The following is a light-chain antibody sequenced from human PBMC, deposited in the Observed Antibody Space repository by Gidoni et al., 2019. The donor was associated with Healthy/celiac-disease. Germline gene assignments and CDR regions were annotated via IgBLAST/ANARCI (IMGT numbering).Light chain of an antibody. CDR2: GAS. V-gene: IGKV3-20*01. Sequence: EIVWTQSPGTLSLSPGERATLSCRASQSVSSSYLAWYQQKPGQAPRLLIYGASCRATGIPDRFSGSGSGTDFTLTISRLEPEDFAVYYCQQYGSSPLLTFGGGTKVEIK. CDR1: QSVSSSY. J-gene: IGKJ4*01. CDR3: QQYGSSPLLT.